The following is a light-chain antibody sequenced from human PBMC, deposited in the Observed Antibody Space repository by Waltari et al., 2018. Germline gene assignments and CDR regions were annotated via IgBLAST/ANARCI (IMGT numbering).Light chain of an antibody. Sequence: SYELTQPPSVSVSPGQTAIITCSGNKLGDKYACWYQQKPGQSPVLVIYEDKKRPSGIPERFSGSGSGNTATLTISETQAMDEADYYCQAWDSPTYVVFGGGTKLTVL. J-gene: IGLJ2*01. V-gene: IGLV3-1*01. CDR3: QAWDSPTYVV. CDR1: KLGDKY. CDR2: EDK.